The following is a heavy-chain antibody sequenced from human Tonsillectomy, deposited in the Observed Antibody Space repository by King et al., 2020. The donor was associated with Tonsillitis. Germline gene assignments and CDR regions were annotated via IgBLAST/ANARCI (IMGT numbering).Heavy chain of an antibody. CDR2: INPSGGTT. D-gene: IGHD2-2*01. Sequence: QLVQSGAEVKKPGASGKVSCKASGYTFTSYYMHWVRQAPGQGLEWMGMINPSGGTTSYAQKFQGRVTMTRDTSTNTVYMELSSLRSEDTAVYYCARDRPCSSASCYGGSWFDPWGQGTLVTVCS. CDR3: ARDRPCSSASCYGGSWFDP. V-gene: IGHV1-46*01. J-gene: IGHJ5*02. CDR1: GYTFTSYY.